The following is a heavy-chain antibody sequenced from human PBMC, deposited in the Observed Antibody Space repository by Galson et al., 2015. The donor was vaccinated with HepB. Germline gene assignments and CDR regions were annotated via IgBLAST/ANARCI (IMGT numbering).Heavy chain of an antibody. D-gene: IGHD3-3*01. CDR2: MNPNSGST. CDR3: ARGLNNYDFWSGYSRDDYYMDV. Sequence: SVKVSCKASGYTFTSYDINWMRQATGQGLEWMGWMNPNSGSTGYAQKFQGRVAMTRNTSISTAYMELSSLRPEDTAVYYCARGLNNYDFWSGYSRDDYYMDVWGKGTTVTVSS. CDR1: GYTFTSYD. J-gene: IGHJ6*03. V-gene: IGHV1-8*01.